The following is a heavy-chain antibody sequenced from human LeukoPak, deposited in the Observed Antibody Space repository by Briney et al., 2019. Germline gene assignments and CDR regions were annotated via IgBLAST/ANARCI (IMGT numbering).Heavy chain of an antibody. V-gene: IGHV4-30-4*01. CDR2: IYSSGDT. Sequence: SETLSLTCTVPGDSISSGDYYWSWVRQPPGKGLEWIGYIYSSGDTYYTPSLKSWIIISLDTSKNQFSLKLNSVTAADTAVYYCARVKRNWFDPWGQGTLVTVSS. J-gene: IGHJ5*02. CDR3: ARVKRNWFDP. CDR1: GDSISSGDYY. D-gene: IGHD3-16*01.